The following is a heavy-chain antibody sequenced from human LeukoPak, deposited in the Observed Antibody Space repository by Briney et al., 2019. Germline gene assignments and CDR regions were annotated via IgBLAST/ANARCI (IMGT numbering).Heavy chain of an antibody. CDR3: ARVAPWGFWFDP. CDR1: GYTFTRYY. D-gene: IGHD7-27*01. J-gene: IGHJ5*02. V-gene: IGHV1-46*01. CDR2: INPSGGST. Sequence: ASVKVSCKASGYTFTRYYMHWVRQAPGQGLEWMGIINPSGGSTSYAQKFQGRVTMTRDTSTSTVYMELSSLRSEDTAAYYCARVAPWGFWFDPWGQGTLVTVSS.